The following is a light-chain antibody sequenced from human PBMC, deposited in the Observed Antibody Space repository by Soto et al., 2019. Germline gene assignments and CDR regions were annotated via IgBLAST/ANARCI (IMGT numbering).Light chain of an antibody. CDR1: QDISSW. Sequence: DVQMTQSPSTLSASVGDRVTITCRASQDISSWLAWYQQKPGKAPKLLIYATSSLQSGVPSRFSGSVSGTDFTLTISSLQPEDFATYYCQQANSFPITFGQGTRLEIK. CDR2: ATS. CDR3: QQANSFPIT. V-gene: IGKV1-12*01. J-gene: IGKJ5*01.